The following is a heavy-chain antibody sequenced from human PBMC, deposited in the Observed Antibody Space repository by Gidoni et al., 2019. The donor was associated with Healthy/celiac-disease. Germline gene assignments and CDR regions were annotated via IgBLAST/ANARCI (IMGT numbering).Heavy chain of an antibody. CDR1: GYSISSGYY. J-gene: IGHJ4*02. Sequence: QVQLQESGPGLVKPSETLSLTCAVSGYSISSGYYWGWIRQPPGKGLEWIGSIYHSGSTYYNPSLKSRVTISVDTSKNQFSLKLSSVTAADTAVYYCARWLRRNYFDYWGQGTLVTVSS. V-gene: IGHV4-38-2*01. CDR2: IYHSGST. D-gene: IGHD5-12*01. CDR3: ARWLRRNYFDY.